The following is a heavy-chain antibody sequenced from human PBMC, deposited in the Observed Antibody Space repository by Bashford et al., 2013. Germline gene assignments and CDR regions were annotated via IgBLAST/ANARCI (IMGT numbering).Heavy chain of an antibody. J-gene: IGHJ4*02. V-gene: IGHV4-61*02. D-gene: IGHD2-8*02. CDR1: GGSISSGSYY. Sequence: SETLSLTCTVSGGSISSGSYYWSWIRQPAGKGLEWIGRIYTSGSTYYNPSLKSRVTISVDTSKNQFSLKLSSVTAADTAVYYCARNTDPFDYWGQGTLVTVSS. CDR3: ARNTDPFDY. CDR2: IYTSGST.